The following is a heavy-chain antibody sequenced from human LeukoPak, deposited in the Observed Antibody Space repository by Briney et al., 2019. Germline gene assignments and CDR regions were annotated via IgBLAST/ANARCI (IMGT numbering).Heavy chain of an antibody. Sequence: PSETLSLTCTVSGGSISSSSYYWGWIRQPPGKGLEWIGSIYYSGSTYYNPSLKSRVTISVDTSKNQFSLKLSSATAADTAVYYCARADYGDYGSWFDPWGQGTLVTVSS. CDR2: IYYSGST. CDR3: ARADYGDYGSWFDP. V-gene: IGHV4-39*01. J-gene: IGHJ5*02. CDR1: GGSISSSSYY. D-gene: IGHD4-17*01.